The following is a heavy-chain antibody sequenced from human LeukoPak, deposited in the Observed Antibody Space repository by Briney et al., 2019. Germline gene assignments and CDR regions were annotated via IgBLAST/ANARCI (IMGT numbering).Heavy chain of an antibody. J-gene: IGHJ6*02. V-gene: IGHV3-74*01. CDR2: INGDGRNI. CDR1: GFTFSSYW. D-gene: IGHD3-9*01. Sequence: PGGSLRLSCVASGFTFSSYWMHWVRQDPRKGLVWVSRINGDGRNINYADSVRGRFTISRDNAKSTLYLQMKTLRVEDTAVYYCTRDLMDYDVSTGLHHYYMDVWGQGTTVTVSS. CDR3: TRDLMDYDVSTGLHHYYMDV.